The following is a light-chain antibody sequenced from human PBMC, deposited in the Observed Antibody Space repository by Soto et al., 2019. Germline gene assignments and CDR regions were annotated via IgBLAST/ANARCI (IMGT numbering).Light chain of an antibody. Sequence: DIQMTQSPSSLSASVGDRVTITCRASQSISTFLNWYQQKPGKAPNLLIYTASTLHGGVPSRFSGSGSGTDFTLTISSLQPEDFATYYCQQLNSFPIPFGPGTKVDIK. J-gene: IGKJ3*01. CDR1: QSISTF. CDR2: TAS. V-gene: IGKV1-39*01. CDR3: QQLNSFPIP.